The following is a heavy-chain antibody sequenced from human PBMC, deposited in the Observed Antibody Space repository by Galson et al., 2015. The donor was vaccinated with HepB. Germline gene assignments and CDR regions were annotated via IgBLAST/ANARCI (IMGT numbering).Heavy chain of an antibody. CDR2: IKQDGSEK. J-gene: IGHJ3*02. CDR3: AREGIAVAGAFDI. Sequence: SLRLSCAASGFTFSSYWMSWVRRAPGKGLEWVANIKQDGSEKYYVDSVKGRFTISRDNAKNSLYLQMNSLRAEDTAVYYCAREGIAVAGAFDIWGQGTMVTVSS. CDR1: GFTFSSYW. D-gene: IGHD6-19*01. V-gene: IGHV3-7*03.